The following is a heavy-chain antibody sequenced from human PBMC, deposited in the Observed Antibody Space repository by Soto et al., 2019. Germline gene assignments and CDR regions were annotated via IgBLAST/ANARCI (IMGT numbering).Heavy chain of an antibody. CDR1: GGTFSSYT. D-gene: IGHD5-12*01. CDR3: ARERDSGYEDY. CDR2: IIPILGIA. Sequence: QVQLVQSGAEVKKPGSSVKVSCKACGGTFSSYTISWVRQAPGQGLEWMGRIIPILGIANYAQKFQGRVTITADKSTSTAYMELSTLRSEDTAVYYCARERDSGYEDYWGQGTLVTVSS. J-gene: IGHJ4*02. V-gene: IGHV1-69*08.